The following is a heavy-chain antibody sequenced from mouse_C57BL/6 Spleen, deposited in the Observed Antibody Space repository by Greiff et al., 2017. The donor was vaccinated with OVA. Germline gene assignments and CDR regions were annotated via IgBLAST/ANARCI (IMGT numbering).Heavy chain of an antibody. Sequence: DVMLVESGEGLVKPGGSLKLSCAASGFTFSSYAMSWVRQTPEKRLEWVAYISSGGDYIYYADTVKGRFTISRDNARNTLYLQMSSLKSEDTAMYYCTRELTGTAYWGQGTLVTVSA. V-gene: IGHV5-9-1*02. CDR3: TRELTGTAY. J-gene: IGHJ3*01. CDR2: ISSGGDYI. CDR1: GFTFSSYA. D-gene: IGHD4-1*01.